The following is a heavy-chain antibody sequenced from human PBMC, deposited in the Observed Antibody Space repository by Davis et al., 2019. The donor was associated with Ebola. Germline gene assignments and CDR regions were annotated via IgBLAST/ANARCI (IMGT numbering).Heavy chain of an antibody. CDR3: ARTSIVGTTTTASDI. CDR1: GYTFTSYG. J-gene: IGHJ3*02. CDR2: ISAYNGNT. Sequence: ASVKVSCKASGYTFTSYGISWVRQAPGQGLEWMGWISAYNGNTNYAQKLQGRVTMTTDTSTGTAYMELRSLRSDDTAVYFCARTSIVGTTTTASDIWGQGTKVTVSS. V-gene: IGHV1-18*01. D-gene: IGHD1-26*01.